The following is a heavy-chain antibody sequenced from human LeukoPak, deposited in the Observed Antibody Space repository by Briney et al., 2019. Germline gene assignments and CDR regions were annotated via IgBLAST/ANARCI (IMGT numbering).Heavy chain of an antibody. Sequence: PSETLSLTCTVSGGSISYYYWSWIRQSPGKGPEWIGRIYTSGSTNYNPSLKSRVTMSVDTSKNQFSLKLSSVTAADTAVYYCARERGTGYYDFWSGYGNWFDPWGQGTLVTVSS. V-gene: IGHV4-4*07. CDR2: IYTSGST. CDR3: ARERGTGYYDFWSGYGNWFDP. D-gene: IGHD3-3*01. J-gene: IGHJ5*02. CDR1: GGSISYYY.